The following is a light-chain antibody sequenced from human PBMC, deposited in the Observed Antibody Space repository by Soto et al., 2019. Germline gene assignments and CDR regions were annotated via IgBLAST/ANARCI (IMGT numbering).Light chain of an antibody. Sequence: SYELTQPPSVSVSPGQTASITCSGDKLGNKYACWYQQKPGQSPILLIFQDRQRPSGIPERFSGSTSGNTATLTISGTQAMDEADYFCQAWDSSTVVFGGGTQLTVL. CDR2: QDR. CDR3: QAWDSSTVV. V-gene: IGLV3-1*01. J-gene: IGLJ2*01. CDR1: KLGNKY.